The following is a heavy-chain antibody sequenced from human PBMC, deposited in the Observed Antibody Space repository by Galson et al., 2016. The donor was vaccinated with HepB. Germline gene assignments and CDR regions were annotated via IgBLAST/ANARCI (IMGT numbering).Heavy chain of an antibody. CDR2: ISTSSTYI. CDR3: AREAGSAATANPRFDS. D-gene: IGHD2-21*02. J-gene: IGHJ4*02. Sequence: SLRLSCAASGFSFSSYSMNWVRQAPGKGLEYVASISTSSTYIYYADSVRGRFTISRDNAENSLFLQMNSLRAEDTAVYYCAREAGSAATANPRFDSRGQGVLVTVSS. V-gene: IGHV3-21*01. CDR1: GFSFSSYS.